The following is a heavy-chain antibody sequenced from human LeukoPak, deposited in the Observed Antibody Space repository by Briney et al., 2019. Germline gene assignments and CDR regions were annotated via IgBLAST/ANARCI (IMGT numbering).Heavy chain of an antibody. CDR2: IYHSGST. D-gene: IGHD6-13*01. J-gene: IGHJ6*02. V-gene: IGHV4-39*01. CDR3: ARHSRSNWISWFDV. CDR1: GVSIGSNSYS. Sequence: SETLSLTCIVSGVSIGSNSYSGGWIRQPPGKGLEWIGSIYHSGSTNKNPSLKSRLTMSVDTSKDQFSLRLTSVSAADTALYYCARHSRSNWISWFDVWGQGTTVTVSS.